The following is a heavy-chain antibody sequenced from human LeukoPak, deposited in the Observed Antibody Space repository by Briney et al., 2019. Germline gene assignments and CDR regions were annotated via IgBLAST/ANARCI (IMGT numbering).Heavy chain of an antibody. Sequence: GGSLRLSCAASGFTFSSYWMSWVRQAPGKGLEWVANIKQDGSEKSYVDSVKGRFTISRDNAKNSLYLQMNTLRAEDTAVYYCAELGITMIGGVWGKGTTVTISS. D-gene: IGHD3-10*02. CDR3: AELGITMIGGV. J-gene: IGHJ6*04. CDR2: IKQDGSEK. CDR1: GFTFSSYW. V-gene: IGHV3-7*01.